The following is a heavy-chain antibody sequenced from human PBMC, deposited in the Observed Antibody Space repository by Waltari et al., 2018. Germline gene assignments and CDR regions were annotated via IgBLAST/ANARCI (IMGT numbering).Heavy chain of an antibody. CDR2: IYDSGTT. CDR1: GGSISSSTLS. V-gene: IGHV4-39*01. D-gene: IGHD3-16*01. CDR3: ATHPPSQLGVVLNWFDP. Sequence: QLQLQESGPGLVQPSETLSLTCTVSGGSISSSTLSWGWIRQPLGKGLEWIGSIYDSGTTYYNPSLKSRVTISVDTSKNQFSLKVNSVTAADTAVYYCATHPPSQLGVVLNWFDPWGQGILVTVSS. J-gene: IGHJ5*02.